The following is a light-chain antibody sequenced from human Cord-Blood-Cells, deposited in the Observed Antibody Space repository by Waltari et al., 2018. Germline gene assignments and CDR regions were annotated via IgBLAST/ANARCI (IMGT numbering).Light chain of an antibody. Sequence: EIVLTQSPATLSLSPGERATLSCRASQSVSSYFAWYQQKPGQAPRLLIYDASNRATGIPARFSGSGSGTDFTLTISSLEPEEFAVYYCQQRSNWPRTFGQGTKLEIK. CDR3: QQRSNWPRT. J-gene: IGKJ2*01. V-gene: IGKV3-11*01. CDR1: QSVSSY. CDR2: DAS.